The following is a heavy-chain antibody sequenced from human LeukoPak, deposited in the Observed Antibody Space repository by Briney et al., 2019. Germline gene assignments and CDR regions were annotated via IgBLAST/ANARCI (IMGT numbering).Heavy chain of an antibody. D-gene: IGHD3-10*01. V-gene: IGHV4-59*01. CDR2: IHYTGST. CDR1: GGSISSYY. CDR3: ARGGYYGSGNDFRFDP. J-gene: IGHJ5*02. Sequence: SETLSLTCTVSGGSISSYYWSWIRQSPGKGLECIGYIHYTGSTNYNPSLKSRVTISVETSKNQFSLKLKSVTAADTAIYYCARGGYYGSGNDFRFDPWGQGTLVTVSS.